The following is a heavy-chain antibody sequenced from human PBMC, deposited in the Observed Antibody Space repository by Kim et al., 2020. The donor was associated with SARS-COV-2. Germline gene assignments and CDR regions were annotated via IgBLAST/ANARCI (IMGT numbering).Heavy chain of an antibody. Sequence: LKSRATISVDTSKHQFSLKLSSVTAADTAVYYCARGSGLRYFDWLLSGIDYWGQGTLVTVSS. J-gene: IGHJ4*02. CDR3: ARGSGLRYFDWLLSGIDY. D-gene: IGHD3-9*01. V-gene: IGHV4-34*04.